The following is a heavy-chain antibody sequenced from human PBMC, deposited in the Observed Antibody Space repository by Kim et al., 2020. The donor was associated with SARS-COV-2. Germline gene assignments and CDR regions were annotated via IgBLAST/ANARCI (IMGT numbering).Heavy chain of an antibody. Sequence: QKFQERVTITSDMSTSTAYMELSSLRSEDTAVYYCAAEGYFAYYYGMDVWGQGTTVTVSS. V-gene: IGHV1-58*01. J-gene: IGHJ6*02. CDR3: AAEGYFAYYYGMDV. D-gene: IGHD6-13*01.